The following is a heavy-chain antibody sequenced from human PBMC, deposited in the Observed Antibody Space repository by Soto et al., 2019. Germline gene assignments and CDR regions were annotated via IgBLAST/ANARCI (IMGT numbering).Heavy chain of an antibody. Sequence: PGGSLRLSCAASGFTFSSYAMSWVRQAPGKGLEWVLAISGSGGSTYYADSVKGRFTISRDNSKNTLYLQMNSLRAEDTAVYYCAKDPRPLRFLEWPPDYWGQGTLVTVSS. V-gene: IGHV3-23*01. CDR1: GFTFSSYA. CDR3: AKDPRPLRFLEWPPDY. J-gene: IGHJ4*02. CDR2: ISGSGGST. D-gene: IGHD3-3*01.